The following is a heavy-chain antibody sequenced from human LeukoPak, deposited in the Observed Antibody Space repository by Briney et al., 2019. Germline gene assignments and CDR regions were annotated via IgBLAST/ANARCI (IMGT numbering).Heavy chain of an antibody. CDR2: IIPILGIA. CDR1: GGTFSSYA. V-gene: IGHV1-69*04. CDR3: AIPPYCSSTSCYTEWYWFDP. J-gene: IGHJ5*02. D-gene: IGHD2-2*02. Sequence: SVKVSCKASGGTFSSYAISWVRQALGQGLEWMGRIIPILGIANYAQKFQGRVTITADKSTSTAYMELSSLRSEDTAVYYCAIPPYCSSTSCYTEWYWFDPWGQGTLVTVFS.